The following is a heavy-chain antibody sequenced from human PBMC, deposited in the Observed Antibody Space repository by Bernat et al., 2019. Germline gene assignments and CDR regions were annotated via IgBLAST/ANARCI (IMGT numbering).Heavy chain of an antibody. J-gene: IGHJ6*02. CDR3: ARNGAYCIEV. CDR1: GASINSYW. CDR2: IEHGGAT. V-gene: IGHV4-4*02. Sequence: QVQFQESGPGLVKPSETLSLTCDVSGASINSYWWSWVRQPPGKGLEWIGEIEHGGATNYNPSLKSRVTISVDKSKNQFSLKLSSVTDADTALYYCARNGAYCIEVWGQGTTVTVSS. D-gene: IGHD2-21*01.